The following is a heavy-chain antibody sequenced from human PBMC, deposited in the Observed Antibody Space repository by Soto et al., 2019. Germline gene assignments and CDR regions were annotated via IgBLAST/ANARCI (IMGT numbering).Heavy chain of an antibody. CDR1: GGSISSSDYY. CDR2: FYIGGNA. J-gene: IGHJ6*02. CDR3: ARDGRIQLSTLDYGMDV. D-gene: IGHD5-18*01. Sequence: SETLSLTCTVSGGSISSSDYYWGWIRQPPGKGLEWIGNFYIGGNAYYNPSLKSRVTISVDTSKNQFSLKLSSVTAADTAVYYCARDGRIQLSTLDYGMDVWGQGTTVTVSS. V-gene: IGHV4-39*02.